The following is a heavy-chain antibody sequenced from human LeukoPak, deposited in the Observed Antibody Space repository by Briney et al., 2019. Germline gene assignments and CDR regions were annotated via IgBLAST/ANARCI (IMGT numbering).Heavy chain of an antibody. D-gene: IGHD5-24*01. CDR1: GGSFSDYY. V-gene: IGHV4-34*01. CDR2: INHSGST. CDR3: ARGDGYNMGVYFDY. J-gene: IGHJ4*02. Sequence: SETLSLTCAVYGGSFSDYYWTWIRQPPGKGLEWIGEINHSGSTNYNPSLKSRVTISVDTSKKHFSLELSSVTAADTAVYYCARGDGYNMGVYFDYWGQGILVTVSS.